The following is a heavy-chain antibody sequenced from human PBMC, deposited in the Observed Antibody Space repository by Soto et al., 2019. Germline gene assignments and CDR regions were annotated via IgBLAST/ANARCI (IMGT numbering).Heavy chain of an antibody. CDR1: GGSFSGYY. CDR3: ASWDSGRLASRSHWYFDL. CDR2: INHSGST. J-gene: IGHJ2*01. V-gene: IGHV4-34*01. Sequence: QVQLQQWGAGLLKPSETLSLTCAVYGGSFSGYYWSWIRQPPGKGLEWIGEINHSGSTNYNPSLKRRGTISVDTSKNQFSLKLSSVTAADTAVYYCASWDSGRLASRSHWYFDLWGRGTLVTVSS. D-gene: IGHD5-12*01.